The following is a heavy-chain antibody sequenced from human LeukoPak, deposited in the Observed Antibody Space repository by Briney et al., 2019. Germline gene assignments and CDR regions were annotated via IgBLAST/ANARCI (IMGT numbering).Heavy chain of an antibody. V-gene: IGHV3-74*01. D-gene: IGHD1-26*01. CDR2: IRPDGGNT. CDR1: RFTFSNFW. CDR3: IGDGRNLAFDQ. Sequence: PGGSLRLSCVESRFTFSNFWMHWVRQAPGKGLVWVGRIRPDGGNTDYAETVKGRFTISRDTAKSTLYLEMNRLRAEDTAVYYCIGDGRNLAFDQGGHGTLVTVSS. J-gene: IGHJ4*01.